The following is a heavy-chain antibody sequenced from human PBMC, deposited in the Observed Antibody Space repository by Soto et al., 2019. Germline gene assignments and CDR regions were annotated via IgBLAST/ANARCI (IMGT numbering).Heavy chain of an antibody. CDR2: IKSKTDGGTT. CDR3: SSKWIPYYYYYYGMDV. V-gene: IGHV3-15*07. Sequence: EVQLVESGGGLVKPGGSLRLSCAASGFTFSNAWMNWVRQAPGKGLEWVGRIKSKTDGGTTDYAAPVKGRFTISRDDSKNTLYLQMNCLKTEDTAVYYCSSKWIPYYYYYYGMDVWGQGTTVTVSS. CDR1: GFTFSNAW. J-gene: IGHJ6*02. D-gene: IGHD5-18*01.